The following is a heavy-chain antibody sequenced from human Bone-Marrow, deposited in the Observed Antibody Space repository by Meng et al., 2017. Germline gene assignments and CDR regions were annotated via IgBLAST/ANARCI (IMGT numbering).Heavy chain of an antibody. J-gene: IGHJ4*02. Sequence: VQLVEAGGGVVQPGRSLRLSCAASGFTFSSYGMHWVRQAPGKGLEWVAVIWYDGSNKCYADSVKGRFTISRDNSKNTLYLQMNSLRAEDTAVYYCARDGDYWGQGTLVTVSS. CDR1: GFTFSSYG. CDR2: IWYDGSNK. V-gene: IGHV3-33*01. CDR3: ARDGDY.